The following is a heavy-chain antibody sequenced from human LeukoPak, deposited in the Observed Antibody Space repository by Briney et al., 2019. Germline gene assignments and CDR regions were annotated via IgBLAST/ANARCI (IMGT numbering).Heavy chain of an antibody. J-gene: IGHJ5*02. CDR2: IYDSGST. CDR3: ARDLRGFDP. CDR1: GGSISSSRYY. Sequence: PSETLSLTCTVPGGSISSSRYYWGWIRQPPGEGLEWIGSIYDSGSTYYNPSLKSRVTISVDTSKNQFSLKVSSVTAADTAVYYCARDLRGFDPWGQGTLVTVSS. D-gene: IGHD4-17*01. V-gene: IGHV4-39*02.